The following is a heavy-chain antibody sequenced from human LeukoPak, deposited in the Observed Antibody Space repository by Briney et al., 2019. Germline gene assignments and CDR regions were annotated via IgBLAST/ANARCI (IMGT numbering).Heavy chain of an antibody. CDR3: ARGRSYGSWSQPLDY. D-gene: IGHD6-13*01. CDR1: GYTFTGYY. J-gene: IGHJ4*02. Sequence: GASVKVSCKASGYTFTGYYMHWVRQAPGQGLEWMGWINPNSGGTNYAQKFQGRVTMTRDTSISTAYMELSRLRSDDTAVHYCARGRSYGSWSQPLDYWGQGTLVTVSS. V-gene: IGHV1-2*02. CDR2: INPNSGGT.